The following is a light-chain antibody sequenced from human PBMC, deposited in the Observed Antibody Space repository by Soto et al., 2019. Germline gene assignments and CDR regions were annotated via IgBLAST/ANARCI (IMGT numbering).Light chain of an antibody. CDR1: QSVRSRY. CDR3: QQYGGSPPVT. CDR2: GAS. J-gene: IGKJ2*01. Sequence: EIVLTQSPGTLSLSPGERATLSCRASQSVRSRYLAWYQQKPGQAPRLLIYGASSRATGIPDRFSGSGSGTDFTLPITRLEPEDFAVYYCQQYGGSPPVTFGQGTKLEIK. V-gene: IGKV3-20*01.